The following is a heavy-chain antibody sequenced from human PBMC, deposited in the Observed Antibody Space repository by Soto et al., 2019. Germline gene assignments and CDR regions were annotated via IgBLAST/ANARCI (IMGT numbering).Heavy chain of an antibody. J-gene: IGHJ4*02. D-gene: IGHD3-22*01. CDR2: INHSGST. V-gene: IGHV4-34*01. CDR3: ARGDSSGYYFWN. CDR1: GGSFSGYY. Sequence: SETLSLTCAVYGGSFSGYYWSWIRQPPGKGLEWIGEINHSGSTNYNPSLKSRVTISVDTSKNQFSLKLSSVTAADTAVYYCARGDSSGYYFWNWGQGTLVTVSS.